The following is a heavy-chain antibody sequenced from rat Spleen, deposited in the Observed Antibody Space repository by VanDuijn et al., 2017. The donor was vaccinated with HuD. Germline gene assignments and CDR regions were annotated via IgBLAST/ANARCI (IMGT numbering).Heavy chain of an antibody. CDR3: ARHGTLGWYFDF. J-gene: IGHJ1*01. CDR2: ISYDGSRT. D-gene: IGHD4-6*01. V-gene: IGHV5-17*01. Sequence: EVQLVESGGGLVQPGRSLKFSCAASGFTFSDYYMAWVRQGPTKGLEWVATISYDGSRTYYRDSVKGRCTISRENAKSILYLQMDSLRSEDTATYYCARHGTLGWYFDFWGPGTMVTVSS. CDR1: GFTFSDYY.